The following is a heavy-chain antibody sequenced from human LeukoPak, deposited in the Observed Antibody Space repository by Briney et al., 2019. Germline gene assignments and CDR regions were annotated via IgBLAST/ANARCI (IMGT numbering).Heavy chain of an antibody. V-gene: IGHV3-21*01. D-gene: IGHD6-19*01. CDR2: ISSSSSYI. J-gene: IGHJ3*02. CDR1: GFTFSSYS. CDR3: ARASGYTSGWYDDAFDI. Sequence: GSLRLSCAASGFTFSSYSMNWVRQAPGKGLEWVSSISSSSSYIYYADSVKGRFTISRDNAKNSLYLQMNSLRAEDTAVYYCARASGYTSGWYDDAFDIWGQGTMVTVSS.